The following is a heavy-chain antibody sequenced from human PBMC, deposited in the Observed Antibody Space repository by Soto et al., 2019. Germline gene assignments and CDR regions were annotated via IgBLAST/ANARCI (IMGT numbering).Heavy chain of an antibody. CDR3: ATSNWFDP. Sequence: QLQLQESGPGLVKPSETLSLTCTVSGGSISSRGYYWGWIRQPPGKGLEWMGTIYYSGSTYYNPSLQSRLTISVATSKNTYSLKLSSVTAADTAVYYCATSNWFDPWGQGTLVTVSS. CDR2: IYYSGST. J-gene: IGHJ5*02. CDR1: GGSISSRGYY. V-gene: IGHV4-39*01.